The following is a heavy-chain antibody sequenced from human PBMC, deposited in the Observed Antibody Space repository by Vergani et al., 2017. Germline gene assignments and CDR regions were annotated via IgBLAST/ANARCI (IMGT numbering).Heavy chain of an antibody. V-gene: IGHV4-34*01. CDR2: INHSGST. D-gene: IGHD3-10*01. CDR3: ARPRSAGSARDGGSDYYYYGMDV. Sequence: QVQLQQWGAGLLKPSETLSLTCAVYGGSFSGYYWSWIRQPPGKGLEWIGEINHSGSTNYNPSLKSRVTISVDTSKNQFSLKLSSVTAADTAVYYCARPRSAGSARDGGSDYYYYGMDVWGQGP. J-gene: IGHJ6*02. CDR1: GGSFSGYY.